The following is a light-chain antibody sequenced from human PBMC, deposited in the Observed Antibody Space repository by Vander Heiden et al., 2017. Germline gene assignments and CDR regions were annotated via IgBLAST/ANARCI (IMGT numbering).Light chain of an antibody. CDR2: EVN. J-gene: IGLJ3*02. CDR1: SSDVGSYNL. V-gene: IGLV2-23*02. Sequence: QSALTQPASVSGYPGQSITISCTGTSSDVGSYNLVSWCQQHPGKAPKLMIYEVNRRPSGVSNRFSGSKSGNTASLTISGLQAEDEADYHCCSYAGSSTWVFGGGTQLTVL. CDR3: CSYAGSSTWV.